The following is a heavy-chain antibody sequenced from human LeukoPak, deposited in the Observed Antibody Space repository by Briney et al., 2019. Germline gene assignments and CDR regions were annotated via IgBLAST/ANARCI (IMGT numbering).Heavy chain of an antibody. CDR2: ITNNGSA. CDR1: GGSISTNS. J-gene: IGHJ6*03. D-gene: IGHD2-15*01. V-gene: IGHV4-4*09. Sequence: TETLSLNCTVSGGSISTNSWSWMRQPPGKGLEWIGYITNNGSANSHPSLKSRVATSVDTSRSHFALNLRSMTAAETGVYYCAKLRGDCSGTGCFYSYYMDVWGKGTTVTVSS. CDR3: AKLRGDCSGTGCFYSYYMDV.